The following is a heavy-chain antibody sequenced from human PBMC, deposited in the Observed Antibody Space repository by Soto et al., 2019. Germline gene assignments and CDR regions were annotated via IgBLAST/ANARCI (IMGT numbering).Heavy chain of an antibody. Sequence: GGSLRLSCAASGFTFSSCAVGWVRRAPGKGLEWVSDIIDSGGSTYYADSVKGRFTISRDNSKNTLYLQMNSLRAEDTAVYYCAKSRSGMGSGSYFDYWGQGTLVTVSS. CDR1: GFTFSSCA. D-gene: IGHD1-20*01. V-gene: IGHV3-23*01. J-gene: IGHJ4*02. CDR2: IIDSGGST. CDR3: AKSRSGMGSGSYFDY.